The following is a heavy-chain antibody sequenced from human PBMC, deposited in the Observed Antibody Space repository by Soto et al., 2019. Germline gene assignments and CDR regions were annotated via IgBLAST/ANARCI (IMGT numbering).Heavy chain of an antibody. V-gene: IGHV2-5*02. CDR2: IYWDDEK. J-gene: IGHJ4*02. Sequence: QITLRESGPTLVTPTQTLTLTCTFSGFSLNTGGVGVAWIRQPPGAALEWLTLIYWDDEKRYNPSLKNRLTITKDTSKNQVVLTMTNVDPVDTATYYCVHLGGVAASNFDFWGQGTLVTVSS. CDR3: VHLGGVAASNFDF. CDR1: GFSLNTGGVG. D-gene: IGHD6-25*01.